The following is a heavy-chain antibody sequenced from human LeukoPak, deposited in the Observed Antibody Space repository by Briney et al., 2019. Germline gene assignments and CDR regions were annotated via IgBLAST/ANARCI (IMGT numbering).Heavy chain of an antibody. CDR2: ISSSSSYI. CDR3: ARDSSLLD. D-gene: IGHD2/OR15-2a*01. CDR1: GFTFSSYS. V-gene: IGHV3-21*04. Sequence: GGSLRLSCAAPGFTFSSYSMNWVRQAPGRGLECVSPISSSSSYIYYADSVKGGFTTSRDNSKNTLYLQMNSLRAEDTDVYYCARDSSLLDWGQGTLVTVSS. J-gene: IGHJ4*02.